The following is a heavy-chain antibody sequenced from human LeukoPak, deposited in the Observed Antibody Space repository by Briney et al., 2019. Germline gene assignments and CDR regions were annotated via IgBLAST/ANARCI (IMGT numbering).Heavy chain of an antibody. CDR2: IYYSGST. CDR3: ARAVRGVSLYYYGMDV. V-gene: IGHV4-59*01. J-gene: IGHJ6*02. D-gene: IGHD3-10*01. CDR1: SGSFSGYY. Sequence: PSETLSLTCAVYSGSFSGYYWSWIRQPPGKGLEWIGYIYYSGSTNYNPSLKSRVTISVDTSKNQLSLKLSSVTAADTAVYHCARAVRGVSLYYYGMDVWGQGTTVTVSS.